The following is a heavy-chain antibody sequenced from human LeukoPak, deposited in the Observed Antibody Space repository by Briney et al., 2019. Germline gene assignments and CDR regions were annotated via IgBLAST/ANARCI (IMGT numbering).Heavy chain of an antibody. CDR1: GYTFTSYA. Sequence: ASVKVSCKASGYTFTSYAMNWVRQAPGQGLELMGWINTNTGNPTYAQGFTGRFVFSLDTSVSTAYLQISSLRAEDTAVYYCARDLRGDAFDIWGQGTMVTVSS. D-gene: IGHD5/OR15-5a*01. CDR2: INTNTGNP. V-gene: IGHV7-4-1*02. CDR3: ARDLRGDAFDI. J-gene: IGHJ3*02.